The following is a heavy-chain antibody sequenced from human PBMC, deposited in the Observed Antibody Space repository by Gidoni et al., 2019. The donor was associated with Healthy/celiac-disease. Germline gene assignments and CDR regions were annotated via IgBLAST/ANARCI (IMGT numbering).Heavy chain of an antibody. Sequence: EVQLLESGGGLVQPGGSLRLSCAASGLTFSSYAMSWVRQAPGKGLEWVSVIRGSGGSTYYADTVKGRFTISRDNSKNTLYLQMNSLRAEDTAVYYCAKWTHLYSSPSPREYNWFDPWGQGTLVTVSS. V-gene: IGHV3-23*01. CDR1: GLTFSSYA. CDR3: AKWTHLYSSPSPREYNWFDP. D-gene: IGHD6-13*01. CDR2: IRGSGGST. J-gene: IGHJ5*02.